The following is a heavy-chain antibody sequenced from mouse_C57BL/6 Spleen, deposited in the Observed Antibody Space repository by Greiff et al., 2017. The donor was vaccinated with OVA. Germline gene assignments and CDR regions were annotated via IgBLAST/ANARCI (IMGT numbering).Heavy chain of an antibody. CDR1: GYAFSSSW. J-gene: IGHJ4*01. CDR2: IYPGDGDT. D-gene: IGHD2-12*01. CDR3: APLTTFAMDY. V-gene: IGHV1-82*01. Sequence: QVQLQQSGPELVKPGASVKISCKASGYAFSSSWMNWVKQRPGKGLEWIGRIYPGDGDTNYNGKFKGKATLTADKSSSTAYMQLSSLTSEDSAVYFCAPLTTFAMDYWGQGTSVTVSS.